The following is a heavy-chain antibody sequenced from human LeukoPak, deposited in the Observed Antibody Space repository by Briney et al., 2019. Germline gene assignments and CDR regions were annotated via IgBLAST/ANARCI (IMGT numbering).Heavy chain of an antibody. CDR1: GDSVSRNNIA. CDR2: TYYRYKWYY. D-gene: IGHD2-2*01. V-gene: IGHV6-1*01. J-gene: IGHJ4*02. Sequence: SQTLSLTCDISGDSVSRNNIAWNWISQSPSRGLEWLGNTYYRYKWYYEYADSVKSRLTISPVTSKNHFSLHLKSVTPEDTAVHYCARGRDVVVVPAADFDYWGQGILVTVSS. CDR3: ARGRDVVVVPAADFDY.